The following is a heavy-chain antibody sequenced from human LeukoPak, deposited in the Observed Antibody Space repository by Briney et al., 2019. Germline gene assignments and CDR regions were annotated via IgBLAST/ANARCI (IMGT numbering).Heavy chain of an antibody. D-gene: IGHD2-21*02. Sequence: SETLSFTCSGSSGSISCVYWAWIRQPPGKRLQWIGYVSYTGTTNYDASLKSRVTISLDTSKNQFSLKVTSVTAADTAVYYCATCRPGGDLHNWGQGTLVTVSS. CDR1: SGSISCVY. V-gene: IGHV4-59*01. CDR3: ATCRPGGDLHN. CDR2: VSYTGTT. J-gene: IGHJ1*01.